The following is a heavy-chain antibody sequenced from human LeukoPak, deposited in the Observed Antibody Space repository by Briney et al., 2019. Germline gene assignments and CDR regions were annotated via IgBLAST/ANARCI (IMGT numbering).Heavy chain of an antibody. CDR1: GGSFSGYY. CDR3: ARGLVILHYYYYYMDV. J-gene: IGHJ6*03. CDR2: INHSGST. D-gene: IGHD3-10*01. Sequence: SETLSLTCAVYGGSFSGYYWSWIRQPPGKGREWIGEINHSGSTNYNPSLKSRVTISVDTSKNQFSLKLSSVTAADTAVYYCARGLVILHYYYYYMDVWGKGTTVTISS. V-gene: IGHV4-34*01.